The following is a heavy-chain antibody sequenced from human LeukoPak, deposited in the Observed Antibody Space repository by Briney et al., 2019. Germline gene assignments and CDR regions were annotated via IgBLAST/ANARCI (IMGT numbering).Heavy chain of an antibody. V-gene: IGHV3-43*02. CDR2: NSGDGGST. CDR1: GFMFHDYA. D-gene: IGHD6-19*01. J-gene: IGHJ4*02. CDR3: ARESESSGWYDY. Sequence: PGGSLRLSCAAPGFMFHDYAIHWVRQAPGKGLEWVSLNSGDGGSTFYADSVKGRFTISRDNSKNSLYLQMNSLRSDDTALYYCARESESSGWYDYWGQGTLVTVPS.